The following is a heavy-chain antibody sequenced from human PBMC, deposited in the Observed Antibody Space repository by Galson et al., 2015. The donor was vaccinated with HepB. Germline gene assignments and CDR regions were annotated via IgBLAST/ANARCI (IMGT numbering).Heavy chain of an antibody. CDR2: ISAYNGNT. J-gene: IGHJ4*02. V-gene: IGHV1-18*01. CDR1: GGTFSSYA. D-gene: IGHD3-3*01. CDR3: ARVYDFWSGIDY. Sequence: SVKVSCKASGGTFSSYAISWVRQAPGQGLEWMGWISAYNGNTNYAQKLQGRVTMTTDTSTSTAYMELRSLRSDDTAVYYCARVYDFWSGIDYWGQGTLVTVSS.